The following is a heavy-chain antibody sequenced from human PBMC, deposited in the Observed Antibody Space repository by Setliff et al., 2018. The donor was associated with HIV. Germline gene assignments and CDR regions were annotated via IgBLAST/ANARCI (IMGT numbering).Heavy chain of an antibody. J-gene: IGHJ5*02. Sequence: SETLSLTCTVSGGSIRSHYWSWIRQPPGKGLEWIGYIYDSGSTNYNPSLKSRVTISVDTSKNQFSLKLSSVTAADTAVYYCVRVPAALERWFDPWGQGTLVTVSS. CDR3: VRVPAALERWFDP. CDR1: GGSIRSHY. CDR2: IYDSGST. V-gene: IGHV4-59*11. D-gene: IGHD2-2*01.